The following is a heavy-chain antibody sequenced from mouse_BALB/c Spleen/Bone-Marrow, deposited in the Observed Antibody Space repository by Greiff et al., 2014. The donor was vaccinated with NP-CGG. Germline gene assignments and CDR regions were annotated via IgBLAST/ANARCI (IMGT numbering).Heavy chain of an antibody. D-gene: IGHD4-1*01. Sequence: VQGVESGAELARPGAPVKLSCKASGYTFTSYWMQWVKQRPGHGLEWIGAIYPGDGDTRYTQKFKGKATLTADKSSSTAYMQLSSLASEDSAVYYCARGTGPDYWGQGTTLTVSS. CDR2: IYPGDGDT. J-gene: IGHJ2*01. CDR1: GYTFTSYW. V-gene: IGHV1-87*01. CDR3: ARGTGPDY.